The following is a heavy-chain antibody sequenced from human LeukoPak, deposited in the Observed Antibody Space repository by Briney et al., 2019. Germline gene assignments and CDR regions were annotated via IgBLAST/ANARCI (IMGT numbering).Heavy chain of an antibody. CDR1: GGSISSSNW. D-gene: IGHD6-13*01. CDR2: IYHSGST. J-gene: IGHJ4*02. Sequence: SGTLSLTCGVSGGSISSSNWWSWVRQPPGKGLEWIGEIYHSGSTNYNPSLRSRVTISVDKSKNQFSLKLSSVTAADTAVYYCAKEYSNTWPNFDYWGQGTLVTVSS. V-gene: IGHV4-4*02. CDR3: AKEYSNTWPNFDY.